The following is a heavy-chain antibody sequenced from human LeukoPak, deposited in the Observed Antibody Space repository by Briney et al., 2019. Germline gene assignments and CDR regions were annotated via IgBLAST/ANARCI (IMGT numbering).Heavy chain of an antibody. D-gene: IGHD3-22*01. CDR1: GFTFSNYA. V-gene: IGHV3-23*01. J-gene: IGHJ3*02. CDR2: ISSSGTNI. CDR3: AGGDDSSGYTDAFDI. Sequence: GGSLRLSCAASGFTFSNYAMNWVRQAPGKGLEWVSSISSSGTNIYYADSLKGRFTISRDNSKKTLYQQKKSLRVEDTAVYYCAGGDDSSGYTDAFDIWGQGTMVTVSS.